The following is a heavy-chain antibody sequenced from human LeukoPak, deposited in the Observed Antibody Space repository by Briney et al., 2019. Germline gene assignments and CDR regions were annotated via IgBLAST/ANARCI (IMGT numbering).Heavy chain of an antibody. J-gene: IGHJ4*02. D-gene: IGHD5-12*01. V-gene: IGHV3-21*01. Sequence: PGGSLRLSCAASGFTFSSYSMNWVRQAPGKGLEWVSSISSSSRYIYYADSVKGRFTISRDNAKNSLYLQMNSLRAEDTAVYYCAVIRVSGYETFYFDYWGQGTLVTVSS. CDR1: GFTFSSYS. CDR3: AVIRVSGYETFYFDY. CDR2: ISSSSRYI.